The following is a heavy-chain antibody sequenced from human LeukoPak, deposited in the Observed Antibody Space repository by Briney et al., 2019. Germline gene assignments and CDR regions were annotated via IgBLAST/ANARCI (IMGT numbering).Heavy chain of an antibody. D-gene: IGHD2-2*01. J-gene: IGHJ4*02. Sequence: GGSLRLSCAASGFSFSSHGMSWVRQAPGKGLEWVSGIIGSAGSTYYADSVKGRFTISRDNSKNTLYLQMNSLRAEDTAVYYCAHGSMYQLDYWGQGTLVTVSS. CDR1: GFSFSSHG. CDR3: AHGSMYQLDY. V-gene: IGHV3-23*01. CDR2: IIGSAGST.